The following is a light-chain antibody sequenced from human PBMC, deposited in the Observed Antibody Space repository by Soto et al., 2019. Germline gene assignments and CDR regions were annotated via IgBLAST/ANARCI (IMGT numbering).Light chain of an antibody. CDR3: QQRSNWPYT. CDR2: DAS. CDR1: QSVSSY. J-gene: IGKJ2*01. V-gene: IGKV3-11*01. Sequence: EIVLTQSPATLSLSPGEIATLSCMASQSVSSYLAWYQQKPGQAPRLLLYDASNRATGIPARFSGSGSGTDFTLTISSLEPEDFAVYYCQQRSNWPYTFGQGTKLEIK.